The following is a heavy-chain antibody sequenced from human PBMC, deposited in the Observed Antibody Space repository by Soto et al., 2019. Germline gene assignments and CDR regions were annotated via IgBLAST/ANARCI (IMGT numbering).Heavy chain of an antibody. J-gene: IGHJ5*02. CDR1: GGSISSYY. Sequence: SETLSLTCTVSGGSISSYYWSWIRQPPGKGLEWIGYIYYSGSTNYNPSLKSRVTISVDTSKNQFSLKLSSVTAADTAVYYCARESRGYCSSTSCYEGGSWFDPWGQGTLVTVSS. V-gene: IGHV4-59*12. CDR3: ARESRGYCSSTSCYEGGSWFDP. D-gene: IGHD2-2*01. CDR2: IYYSGST.